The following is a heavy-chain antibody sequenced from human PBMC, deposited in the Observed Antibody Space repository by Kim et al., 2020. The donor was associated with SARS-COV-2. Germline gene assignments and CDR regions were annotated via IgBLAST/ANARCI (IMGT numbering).Heavy chain of an antibody. CDR1: GFTFSNFG. Sequence: GGSLRLSCAVSGFTFSNFGMHWVRQAPGEGLEWVAVISYDGSIKYIADSVKGRFTISRDNSKNTLYLQMSSLRAEDTAVYYCAKDGRYCSITSCLATSYYYDGLDCWGQGTAVTVSS. CDR3: AKDGRYCSITSCLATSYYYDGLDC. V-gene: IGHV3-30*18. CDR2: ISYDGSIK. D-gene: IGHD2-2*01. J-gene: IGHJ6*02.